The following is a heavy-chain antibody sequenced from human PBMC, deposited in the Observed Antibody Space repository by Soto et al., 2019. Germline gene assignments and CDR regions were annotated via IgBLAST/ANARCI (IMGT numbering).Heavy chain of an antibody. D-gene: IGHD2-2*01. CDR3: AREAGYSSRTSCYRRAFDT. J-gene: IGHJ3*02. Sequence: EVQLVESGGDLVQPGGSLRLSCAASGFTFSGHWMHWVHQVPGKGLEWVSRINTDGGSSAYADSVKGRFTISRDNAKNTPYLQMKGLRAEDTAVYYCAREAGYSSRTSCYRRAFDTWGQGTTVTVSS. V-gene: IGHV3-74*03. CDR1: GFTFSGHW. CDR2: INTDGGSS.